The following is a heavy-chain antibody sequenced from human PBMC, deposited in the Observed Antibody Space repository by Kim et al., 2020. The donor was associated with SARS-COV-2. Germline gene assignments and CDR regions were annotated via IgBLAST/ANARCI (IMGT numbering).Heavy chain of an antibody. Sequence: GGSLRLSCAASGFTFSSYGMSWVRQAPGEGLEWVSGVSGSGGRTLYADSVEGRFTISRDNSKNTLFLQMKSLRAEDTAVYYCAKAGHLPDPYYYYYYYMDVWGKGTTVTLPS. J-gene: IGHJ6*03. CDR3: AKAGHLPDPYYYYYYYMDV. CDR2: VSGSGGRT. CDR1: GFTFSSYG. V-gene: IGHV3-23*01.